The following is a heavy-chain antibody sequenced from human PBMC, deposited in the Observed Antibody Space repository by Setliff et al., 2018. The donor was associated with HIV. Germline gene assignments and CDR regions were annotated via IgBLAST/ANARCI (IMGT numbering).Heavy chain of an antibody. D-gene: IGHD3-3*01. CDR2: MYYSGSA. CDR1: GYSISSGYY. CDR3: AKDPRITTFGMVPGFDY. Sequence: PSETLSLTCAVSGYSISSGYYWSWIRQPPGKGLEWIGYMYYSGSANYNPSLKSRVTISVDTSKNQFSLKLTSVTAADTAVYYCAKDPRITTFGMVPGFDYWGQGTLVTVSS. J-gene: IGHJ4*02. V-gene: IGHV4-61*01.